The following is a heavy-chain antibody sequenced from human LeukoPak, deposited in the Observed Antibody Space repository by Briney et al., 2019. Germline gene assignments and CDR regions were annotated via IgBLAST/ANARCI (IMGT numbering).Heavy chain of an antibody. CDR1: GFTFDDYA. V-gene: IGHV3-9*01. CDR2: ISWNGGRI. J-gene: IGHJ3*02. Sequence: GGSLRLSCAASGFTFDDYAMRWVRQAPGKGLEWVSGISWNGGRIGYADSVKGRFTISRDNAKNSLYLQMNSLRAEDTAVYYCTKDIGYYYYHDAFDIWGQGTTGTLSS. CDR3: TKDIGYYYYHDAFDI. D-gene: IGHD3-22*01.